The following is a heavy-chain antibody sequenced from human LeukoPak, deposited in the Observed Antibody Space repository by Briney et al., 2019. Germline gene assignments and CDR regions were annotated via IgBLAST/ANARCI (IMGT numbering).Heavy chain of an antibody. Sequence: SETLSLTCTVSGGSISNYYWSWIRQPPGKGLEWIGFIYYSGSTNYNPSLKSRVTISVDTSKNQFSLKLSSVTAADTAVYYCARQRSYGSGGYGYWGQGTLVTVSS. CDR3: ARQRSYGSGGYGY. V-gene: IGHV4-59*01. CDR2: IYYSGST. D-gene: IGHD3-10*01. J-gene: IGHJ4*02. CDR1: GGSISNYY.